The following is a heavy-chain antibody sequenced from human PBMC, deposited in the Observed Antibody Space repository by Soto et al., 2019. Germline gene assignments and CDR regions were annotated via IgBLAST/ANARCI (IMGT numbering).Heavy chain of an antibody. J-gene: IGHJ5*02. D-gene: IGHD2-21*02. Sequence: VQLVQSGAEVRKPGSSVKVSCKASGDNFDTCNYYSLNWVRQTPGLGLEWLGGFIPMSGSPKYAQKFQDRVTITADKSLNTASMDLRGLRSEDTAVYFCAGGDWKYWFDPWGQGTQVTVS. V-gene: IGHV1-69*06. CDR2: FIPMSGSP. CDR3: AGGDWKYWFDP. CDR1: GDNFDTCNYYS.